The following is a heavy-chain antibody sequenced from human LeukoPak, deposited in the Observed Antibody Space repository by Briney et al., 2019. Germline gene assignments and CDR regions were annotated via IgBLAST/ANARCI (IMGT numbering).Heavy chain of an antibody. CDR2: INPNSVGT. J-gene: IGHJ4*02. D-gene: IGHD4-17*01. CDR3: ARDNGDYSFDY. Sequence: ASVKVSCTASGYTFTGYYMHWVRQAPGQGLEWMGWINPNSVGTNYAQKFQGRVTMTRDTSISTAYMELTRLRSDDTAVYYCARDNGDYSFDYWGQGTLVTVSS. V-gene: IGHV1-2*02. CDR1: GYTFTGYY.